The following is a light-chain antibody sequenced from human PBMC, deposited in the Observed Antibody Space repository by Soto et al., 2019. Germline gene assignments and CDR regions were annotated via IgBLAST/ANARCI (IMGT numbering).Light chain of an antibody. V-gene: IGKV3-15*01. CDR3: QQYGSSPWT. Sequence: EIEMTQYPATLSVSVGDRATLPCGASQSVSSNLAWYQQKPGQAPRLLIYGASTRATGIPARFSGSGSGTDFTLTISRLEPEDFAVYYCQQYGSSPWTFGQGTKV. CDR2: GAS. J-gene: IGKJ1*01. CDR1: QSVSSN.